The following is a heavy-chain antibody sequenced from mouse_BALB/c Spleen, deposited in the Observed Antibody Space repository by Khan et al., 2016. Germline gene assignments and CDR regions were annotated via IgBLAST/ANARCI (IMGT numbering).Heavy chain of an antibody. J-gene: IGHJ3*01. Sequence: EVQLVETGGGLVQPKGSLKLSCAASGFTFNTNAMNWVRQAPGKGLEWVARIRSKSNNYATYYADSVKDRFTISRDDSQSMLYLQMNNLKTEDTAMYYCVGELGLAYWGQGTLVTVSA. CDR2: IRSKSNNYAT. CDR1: GFTFNTNA. V-gene: IGHV10S3*01. D-gene: IGHD4-1*01. CDR3: VGELGLAY.